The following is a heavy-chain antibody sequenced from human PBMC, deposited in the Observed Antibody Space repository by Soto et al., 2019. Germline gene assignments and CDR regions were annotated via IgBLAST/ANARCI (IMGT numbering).Heavy chain of an antibody. CDR2: INHSGST. Sequence: PSDTLSLTCAVYGGSFSGYYWSWIRQPPGKGLEWIGEINHSGSTNYNPSLKSRVTISVDTSKNQFSLKLSSVTAADTAVYYCARGLEVAAAGYGEYYYYGMDVWGQGTTVTVSS. CDR3: ARGLEVAAAGYGEYYYYGMDV. J-gene: IGHJ6*02. CDR1: GGSFSGYY. V-gene: IGHV4-34*01. D-gene: IGHD6-13*01.